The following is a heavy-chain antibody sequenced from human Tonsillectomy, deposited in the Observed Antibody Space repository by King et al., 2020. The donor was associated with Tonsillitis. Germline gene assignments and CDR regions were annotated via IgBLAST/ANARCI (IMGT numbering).Heavy chain of an antibody. Sequence: VQLVESGGGVVQPGRSLRLSCAASGFTFSSYGMHWVRQAPGKGLEWVAVIWYDGSNKYYADSVKGRFTISRDNSKNTLYLQMNSLRAEDTAVYYCARVREQQLVSAPYYYYYMDVWGKGTTVTVSS. D-gene: IGHD6-13*01. CDR2: IWYDGSNK. CDR3: ARVREQQLVSAPYYYYYMDV. J-gene: IGHJ6*03. V-gene: IGHV3-33*08. CDR1: GFTFSSYG.